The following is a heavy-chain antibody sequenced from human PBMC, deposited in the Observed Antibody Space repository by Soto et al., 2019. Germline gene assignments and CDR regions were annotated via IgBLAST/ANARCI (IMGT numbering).Heavy chain of an antibody. V-gene: IGHV2-5*02. CDR3: AHHPYYGLGSYSFDY. J-gene: IGHJ4*02. Sequence: QITLNESGPTLVKPTQTLTLTCTFSGFSLSTSGVGVGWIRQPPGKALEWLAVIYWDDDKRSSSSLKSRLTITKDTSKNQVDLTMTNMDPVDTATYYCAHHPYYGLGSYSFDYWGQGILVTVSS. CDR1: GFSLSTSGVG. CDR2: IYWDDDK. D-gene: IGHD3-10*01.